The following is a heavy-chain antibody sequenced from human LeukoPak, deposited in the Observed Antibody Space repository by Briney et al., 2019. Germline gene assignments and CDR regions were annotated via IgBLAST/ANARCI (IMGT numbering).Heavy chain of an antibody. CDR2: ISVDGNNK. J-gene: IGHJ4*02. CDR3: AKDQSQ. CDR1: GVTFSSYA. Sequence: GGSLRLSCAASGVTFSSYAMHSVRQAPGKGLEWVGVISVDGNNKYYGESVKGRLTISRDNSKNTLYLQINSLRPEDTAVYYCAKDQSQWGQGTLVIVSS. V-gene: IGHV3-30*04.